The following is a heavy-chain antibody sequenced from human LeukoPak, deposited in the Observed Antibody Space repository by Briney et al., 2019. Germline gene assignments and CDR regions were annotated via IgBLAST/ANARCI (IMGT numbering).Heavy chain of an antibody. D-gene: IGHD6-13*01. CDR3: TRVQSAAAENDAFDI. CDR1: GFTFSDYY. CDR2: ISISGTTI. V-gene: IGHV3-11*01. J-gene: IGHJ3*02. Sequence: PGGSLRLSCAASGFTFSDYYMNWIRQAPGKGLEWVSYISISGTTIYYADSVKGRFTISRDNAKNSLYLQMNSLRAEDTAVYYCTRVQSAAAENDAFDIWGQGTMVTVSS.